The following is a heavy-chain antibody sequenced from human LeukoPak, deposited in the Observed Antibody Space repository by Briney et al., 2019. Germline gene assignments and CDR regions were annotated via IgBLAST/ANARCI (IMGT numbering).Heavy chain of an antibody. Sequence: GGSLRLSCAASGFTFTNYYMNWIRQAPGKGLEWVSYISSTGSAIYYADSVRGRFTVSRDNAKNSLYLQMNSLRAEDTAVYCCARGISSSWYFQHWGQGTLVTVSS. CDR1: GFTFTNYY. V-gene: IGHV3-11*01. D-gene: IGHD6-13*01. J-gene: IGHJ1*01. CDR3: ARGISSSWYFQH. CDR2: ISSTGSAI.